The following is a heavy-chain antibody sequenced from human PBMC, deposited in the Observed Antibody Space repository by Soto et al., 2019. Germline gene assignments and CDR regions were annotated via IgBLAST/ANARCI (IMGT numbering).Heavy chain of an antibody. CDR1: GYTFTSYA. Sequence: PSVKVSCKASGYTFTSYAMHWVRQAPGQRLEWMGWINAGNGNTKYSQKFQGRVTITRDTSASTAYMELSSLRSEDTAVYYCARDSSGAGGWFDPWGQGTLVTVSS. CDR3: ARDSSGAGGWFDP. CDR2: INAGNGNT. J-gene: IGHJ5*02. D-gene: IGHD3-10*01. V-gene: IGHV1-3*01.